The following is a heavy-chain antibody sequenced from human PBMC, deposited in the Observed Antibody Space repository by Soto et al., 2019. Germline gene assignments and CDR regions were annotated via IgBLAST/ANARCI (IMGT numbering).Heavy chain of an antibody. CDR1: AFTFGDYA. D-gene: IGHD3-9*01. Sequence: GGSLRLSCAASAFTFGDYAMHWVRQAPGKGLEWVAVISFDGTNKYYTDSVKGRFTISRDNFKSTLYLQMNSLRPEDTAVYYSARGDLLTGPFHFYFVFWGQGTLVTVSS. J-gene: IGHJ4*02. V-gene: IGHV3-30-3*01. CDR3: ARGDLLTGPFHFYFVF. CDR2: ISFDGTNK.